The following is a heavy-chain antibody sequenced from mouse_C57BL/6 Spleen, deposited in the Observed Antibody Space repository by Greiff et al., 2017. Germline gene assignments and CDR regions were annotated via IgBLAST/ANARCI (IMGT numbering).Heavy chain of an antibody. CDR3: ARWHYGSPFDY. D-gene: IGHD1-1*01. CDR2: IYPGSGNT. CDR1: GYSFTSYY. V-gene: IGHV1-66*01. J-gene: IGHJ2*01. Sequence: VKLQESGPELVKPGASVKISCKASGYSFTSYYIHWVKQRPGQGLEWIGWIYPGSGNTKYNEKFKGKATLTADTSSSTAYMQLSSLTSEDSAVYYCARWHYGSPFDYWGQGTTLTVSS.